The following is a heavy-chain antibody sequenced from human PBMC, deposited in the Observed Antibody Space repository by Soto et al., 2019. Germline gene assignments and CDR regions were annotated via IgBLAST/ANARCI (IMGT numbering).Heavy chain of an antibody. CDR2: IYYSGRT. V-gene: IGHV4-61*01. CDR3: ARVPGP. J-gene: IGHJ5*02. Sequence: PSETLSLTCTVSGGSVSSGSYYWSWIRQPPGKGLEWIGYIYYSGRTNYNPSLKSRVTISVDTSKNQFSLKLSSVTAADTAVYYCARVPGPWGQGTLVTVSS. CDR1: GGSVSSGSYY.